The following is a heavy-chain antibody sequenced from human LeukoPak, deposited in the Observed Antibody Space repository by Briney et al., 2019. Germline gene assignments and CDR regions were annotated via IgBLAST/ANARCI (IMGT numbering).Heavy chain of an antibody. D-gene: IGHD2/OR15-2a*01. CDR3: AKSAGYFFFDY. CDR2: ISYDGSNK. Sequence: GRSLRLSCAASGFTFSSYGMHWVRQAPGKGLEWVAVISYDGSNKYYADSVKGRFTISRDNSKNTLYLQMNSLRAEDTAVYYCAKSAGYFFFDYWGQGTLVTVSS. J-gene: IGHJ4*02. V-gene: IGHV3-30*18. CDR1: GFTFSSYG.